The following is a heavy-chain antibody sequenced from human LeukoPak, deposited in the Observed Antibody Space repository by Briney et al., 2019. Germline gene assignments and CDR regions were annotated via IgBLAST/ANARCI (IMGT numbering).Heavy chain of an antibody. CDR1: GGSISNTAYY. V-gene: IGHV4-39*01. D-gene: IGHD7-27*01. CDR3: ARRRLNWGAFDI. CDR2: LSYSGSP. Sequence: SETLSLTCTVSGGSISNTAYYWGWIRQPPGKGLEWIGSLSYSGSPYYNPSLKSRGTISGDMSKNQFSLKLSSVTAADTAVYYCARRRLNWGAFDIWGQGTMVTVSP. J-gene: IGHJ3*02.